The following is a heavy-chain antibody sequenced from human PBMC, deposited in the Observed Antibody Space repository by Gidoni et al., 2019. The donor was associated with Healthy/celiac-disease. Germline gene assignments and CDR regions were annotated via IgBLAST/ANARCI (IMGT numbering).Heavy chain of an antibody. CDR1: GGPISSGGYS. V-gene: IGHV4-30-2*01. CDR2: IYHSGST. J-gene: IGHJ5*02. CDR3: ARDLGTTAFQGGRWFDP. Sequence: QLQLQESGSGLVKPSQTLSLTCAVSGGPISSGGYSWRWIRQPPGKGLEWIGYIYHSGSTYYNPSLKSRVTISVDRSKNQFSLKLSSVTAADTAVYYCARDLGTTAFQGGRWFDPLGPGNPGHRLL. D-gene: IGHD4-4*01.